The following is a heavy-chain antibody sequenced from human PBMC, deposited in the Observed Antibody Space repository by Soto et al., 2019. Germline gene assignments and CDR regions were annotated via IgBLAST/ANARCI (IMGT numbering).Heavy chain of an antibody. CDR1: GGSFNTYA. D-gene: IGHD2-2*01. V-gene: IGHV1-69*13. CDR2: IIPVFGRV. CDR3: AGLSLGYCISSTCPPDY. J-gene: IGHJ4*02. Sequence: GPPVKVSCKASGGSFNTYAISWVRQAPGQGLEWMGGIIPVFGRVSYAQNFQGRLTITADDSTSTAYMELRSLRSDDTAIYYCAGLSLGYCISSTCPPDYWGQGTLVTVSS.